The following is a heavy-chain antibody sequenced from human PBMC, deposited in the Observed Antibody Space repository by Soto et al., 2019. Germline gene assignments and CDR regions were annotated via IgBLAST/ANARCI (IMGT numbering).Heavy chain of an antibody. V-gene: IGHV1-18*01. Sequence: GASVKVSCKASGYTFTSYTISWVRQAPGQGLEWMGWISAYNGNTNYAQKLQGRVTMTTDTSTSTAYMELRSLRSDDTAVYYCARGGYSGYRQYYYYGMDVWGQGTTVTVSS. CDR1: GYTFTSYT. J-gene: IGHJ6*02. CDR2: ISAYNGNT. CDR3: ARGGYSGYRQYYYYGMDV. D-gene: IGHD5-12*01.